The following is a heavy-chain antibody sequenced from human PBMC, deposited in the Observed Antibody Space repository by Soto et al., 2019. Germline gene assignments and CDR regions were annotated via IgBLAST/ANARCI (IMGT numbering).Heavy chain of an antibody. CDR2: ISSSSTI. J-gene: IGHJ4*02. Sequence: GGSLRLSCAASGFTFSSYSMNWVRQAPGKGLEWVSYISSSSTIYYADTVKGRFTISRDNAKNSLYLQMNSLRDEDTAVYYCSLLYSSGWYDYWGQGTLVTVSS. V-gene: IGHV3-48*02. D-gene: IGHD6-19*01. CDR1: GFTFSSYS. CDR3: SLLYSSGWYDY.